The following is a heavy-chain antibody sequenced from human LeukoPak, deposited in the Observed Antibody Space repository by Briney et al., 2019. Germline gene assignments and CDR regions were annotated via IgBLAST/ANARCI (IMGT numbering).Heavy chain of an antibody. CDR3: ARDLLTTLDY. D-gene: IGHD2-15*01. CDR2: IYYSGST. CDR1: GGSISSGGYY. J-gene: IGHJ4*02. V-gene: IGHV4-31*03. Sequence: PSETLSLTCTVSGGSISSGGYYWSWIRQHPGKGLEWIGYIYYSGSTYYNPSLKSRVTISVDTSKNQFPLKLSSVTAADTAVYYCARDLLTTLDYWGQGTLVTVSS.